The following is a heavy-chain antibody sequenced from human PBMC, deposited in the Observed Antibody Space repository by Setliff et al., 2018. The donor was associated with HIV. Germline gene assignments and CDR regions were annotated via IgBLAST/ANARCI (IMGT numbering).Heavy chain of an antibody. CDR1: GYTFTSYY. Sequence: ASVKVSCKASGYTFTSYYMHWVRQAPGQGLEWMGIINPSGGSTSYAQKFQGRVTMTRDTSTSTVYMELSSLRSEDTAVYYCAREVVPAAMRYYYHMDVWGKGTTVTVSS. D-gene: IGHD2-2*01. V-gene: IGHV1-46*01. CDR3: AREVVPAAMRYYYHMDV. J-gene: IGHJ6*03. CDR2: INPSGGST.